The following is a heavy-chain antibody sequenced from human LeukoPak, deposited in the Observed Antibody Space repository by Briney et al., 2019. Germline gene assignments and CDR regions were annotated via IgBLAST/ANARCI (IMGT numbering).Heavy chain of an antibody. CDR2: IYYSGST. D-gene: IGHD2-21*01. CDR1: GGSISSYY. V-gene: IGHV4-59*12. CDR3: ARYGGGGGYFDY. J-gene: IGHJ4*02. Sequence: SETLSLTCTVSGGSISSYYWSWIRQPPGKGLEWIGYIYYSGSTNYNPSLKSRLTISVDTSKNQFSLKLSSVTAADTAVYYCARYGGGGGYFDYWGQGTLVTVSS.